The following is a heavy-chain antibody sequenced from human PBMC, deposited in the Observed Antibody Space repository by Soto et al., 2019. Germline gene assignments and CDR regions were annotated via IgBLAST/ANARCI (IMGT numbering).Heavy chain of an antibody. Sequence: GGSLRLSWAAAGCTFSSYWMHLVSTAPGKGLVWVSRIKRDGSSTSYADSVKGRFTISRDNAKNTLYLQMNSLRAEDTAVYYSARVYCSGGSCSPLDQWGQGTPVTVS. CDR2: IKRDGSST. D-gene: IGHD2-15*01. V-gene: IGHV3-74*01. CDR1: GCTFSSYW. CDR3: ARVYCSGGSCSPLDQ. J-gene: IGHJ4*02.